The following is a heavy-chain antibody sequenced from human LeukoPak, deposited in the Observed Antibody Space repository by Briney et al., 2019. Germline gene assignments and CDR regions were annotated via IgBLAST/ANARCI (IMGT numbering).Heavy chain of an antibody. V-gene: IGHV3-7*01. J-gene: IGHJ3*02. CDR3: ARDLEI. Sequence: GGSLRLSCVASGFTFSGYRMTWVRQPPGKGLEWVAIIKQDGSEKYYVNSVKGRFTISRDNAKNSLYLQLNILRAEDTAVYYCARDLEIWGQGTMVTVSS. CDR2: IKQDGSEK. CDR1: GFTFSGYR.